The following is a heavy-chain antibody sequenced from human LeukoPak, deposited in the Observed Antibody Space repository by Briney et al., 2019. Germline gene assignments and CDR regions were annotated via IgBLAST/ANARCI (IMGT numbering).Heavy chain of an antibody. D-gene: IGHD3-22*01. V-gene: IGHV3-20*04. CDR1: GFTFGDYA. CDR2: ITSNGGSI. CDR3: ARDQPSYYYDSSGYYSDY. J-gene: IGHJ4*02. Sequence: GGSLRLSCAASGFTFGDYAMSWVRQAPGKGLEWVSGITSNGGSIAYADSVEGRFTISRDNAKNSLYLQMNSLRAEDTALYYCARDQPSYYYDSSGYYSDYWGQGTLVTVSS.